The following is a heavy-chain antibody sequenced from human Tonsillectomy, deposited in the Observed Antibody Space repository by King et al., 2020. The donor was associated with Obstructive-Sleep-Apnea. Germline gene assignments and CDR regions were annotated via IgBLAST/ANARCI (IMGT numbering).Heavy chain of an antibody. J-gene: IGHJ4*02. V-gene: IGHV4-59*01. CDR1: SGSIGAYS. CDR2: ISNSGIS. CDR3: AREMSGSSGGLDY. D-gene: IGHD2-15*01. Sequence: VQLQESGPGLVKPSDTLSLTCTVSSGSIGAYSWTWIRQPPGKGLEWIAYISNSGISNYNPSLKSRVTISLDTSQNHFSLTLSSVTAADTAVYYCAREMSGSSGGLDYWGQGTLVTVSS.